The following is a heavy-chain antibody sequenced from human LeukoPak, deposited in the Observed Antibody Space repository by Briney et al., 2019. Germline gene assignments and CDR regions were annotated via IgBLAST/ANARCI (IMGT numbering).Heavy chain of an antibody. Sequence: GGSLRLSCATSGFTFSSYWMNWVRQAPGKGLEWVAVISYDGSNKYYADSVKGRFTISRDNSKNTLYLQMNSLRAEDTAVYYCARGRIAVAGKEPFDYWGQGTLVTVSS. CDR1: GFTFSSYW. CDR2: ISYDGSNK. CDR3: ARGRIAVAGKEPFDY. V-gene: IGHV3-30*03. D-gene: IGHD6-19*01. J-gene: IGHJ4*02.